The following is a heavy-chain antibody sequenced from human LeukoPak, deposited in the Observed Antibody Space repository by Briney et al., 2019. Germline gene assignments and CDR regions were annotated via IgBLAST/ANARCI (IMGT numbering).Heavy chain of an antibody. J-gene: IGHJ4*02. CDR2: INHSGST. V-gene: IGHV4-34*01. CDR1: GGSFSGYY. CDR3: ARGRASYYYDSSGYLYYFDY. Sequence: SSETLSLTCAVYGGSFSGYYWSWIRQPLGKGLEWIGEINHSGSTNYNPSLKSRVTISVDTSKNQFSLKLSSVTAADTAVYYCARGRASYYYDSSGYLYYFDYWGQGTLVTVSS. D-gene: IGHD3-22*01.